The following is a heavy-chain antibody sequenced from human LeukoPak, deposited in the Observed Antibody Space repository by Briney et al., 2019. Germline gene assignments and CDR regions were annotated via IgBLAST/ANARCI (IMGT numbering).Heavy chain of an antibody. D-gene: IGHD5/OR15-5a*01. J-gene: IGHJ6*03. CDR2: ISGSGDNT. V-gene: IGHV3-23*01. Sequence: PGGSLRLSCAASGFTFSSYAMSWVRQAPGKGLEWVSAISGSGDNTYYADSVKGRFTISRDNSKNTLYLQMNSLRAEDTAVYYCAKDLPHYYYYMDVWGKGTTVTVSS. CDR1: GFTFSSYA. CDR3: AKDLPHYYYYMDV.